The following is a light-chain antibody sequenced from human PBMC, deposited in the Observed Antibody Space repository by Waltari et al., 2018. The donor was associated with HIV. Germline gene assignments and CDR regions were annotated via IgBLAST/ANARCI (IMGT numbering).Light chain of an antibody. CDR2: GNK. CDR1: TSNIGAAYD. CDR3: QSYDITLSASVV. J-gene: IGLJ2*01. Sequence: QSVLTQPPSVSGAPGQRVTISCTRSTSNIGAAYDGNWYQQIPGTAPKLLISGNKNRPSGVPDRFSASKSGTSASLTITGLQAEDEADYFCQSYDITLSASVVFGGGTKLTVL. V-gene: IGLV1-40*01.